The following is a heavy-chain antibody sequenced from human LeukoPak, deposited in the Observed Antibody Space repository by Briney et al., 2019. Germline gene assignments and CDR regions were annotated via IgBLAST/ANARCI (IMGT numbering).Heavy chain of an antibody. CDR1: GGTFSSYA. J-gene: IGHJ5*02. CDR2: IIPIFGTA. Sequence: GASVKVSCKASGGTFSSYAISWVRQAPGQGLEWMGGIIPIFGTANYAQKFQGRVTITAAESTSTAYMELSSLRSEDTAVYYCARNIKQDIVVVVLGFFSWGQRTLVTVSS. V-gene: IGHV1-69*13. CDR3: ARNIKQDIVVVVLGFFS. D-gene: IGHD2-15*01.